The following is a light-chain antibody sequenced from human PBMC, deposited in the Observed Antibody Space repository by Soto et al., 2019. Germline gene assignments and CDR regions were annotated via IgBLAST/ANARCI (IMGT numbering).Light chain of an antibody. CDR3: SSYAGSNNFVV. V-gene: IGLV2-8*01. Sequence: QSALTQPPSASGSPGQSVTISCTGTSSDVGGYNYDSWYQQHPGKAPKLMIYEVSKRPSGVPDRFSGSKSGNTASLTVSGLQAEDEADYYCSSYAGSNNFVVFGAGTKLTVL. CDR1: SSDVGGYNY. J-gene: IGLJ2*01. CDR2: EVS.